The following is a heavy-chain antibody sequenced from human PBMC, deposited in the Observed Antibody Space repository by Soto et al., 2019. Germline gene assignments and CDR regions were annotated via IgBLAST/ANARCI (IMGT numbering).Heavy chain of an antibody. V-gene: IGHV3-21*01. J-gene: IGHJ4*02. CDR2: ISSSSSYI. CDR1: GFTFSSYS. Sequence: EVQLVESGGGLVKPGGSLRLSCAASGFTFSSYSMNWVRQAPGKGLEWVSSISSSSSYIYYADSVKGRFTISRDNDKNSLYLQMNSRRAEDTAVYYCARGWRGMSCDYWGQGTLVTVSS. CDR3: ARGWRGMSCDY. D-gene: IGHD1-20*01.